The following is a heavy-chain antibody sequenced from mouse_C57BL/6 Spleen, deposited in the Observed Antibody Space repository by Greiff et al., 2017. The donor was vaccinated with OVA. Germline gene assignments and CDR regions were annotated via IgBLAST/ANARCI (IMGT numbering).Heavy chain of an antibody. CDR1: GYTFTDYY. CDR3: ARRGYYYGSSPYWYFDV. Sequence: DVQLQESGPVLVKPGASVKMSCKASGYTFTDYYMNWVKQSHGKSLEWIGVINPYNGGTSYNQKFKGKATLTVDKSSSTAYMELNSLTSEDSAVYYCARRGYYYGSSPYWYFDVWGTGTTVTVSS. D-gene: IGHD1-1*01. V-gene: IGHV1-19*01. J-gene: IGHJ1*03. CDR2: INPYNGGT.